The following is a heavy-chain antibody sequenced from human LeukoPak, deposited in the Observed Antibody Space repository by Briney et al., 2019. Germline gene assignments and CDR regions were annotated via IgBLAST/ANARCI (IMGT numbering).Heavy chain of an antibody. V-gene: IGHV5-51*01. Sequence: PGASLEISWKGSGSIFTSYWIGWVRQLPGKGQERMGIIYPGESDTRYSTSCQGEVTISADKSSRTCYLQCSSLKASDTAMYYCARPQLDCSSTSCYLGYMDVWGKGTPVTVSS. CDR1: GSIFTSYW. CDR2: IYPGESDT. CDR3: ARPQLDCSSTSCYLGYMDV. J-gene: IGHJ6*03. D-gene: IGHD2-2*01.